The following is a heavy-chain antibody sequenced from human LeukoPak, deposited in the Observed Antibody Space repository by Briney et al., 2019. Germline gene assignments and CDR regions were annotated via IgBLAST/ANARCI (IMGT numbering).Heavy chain of an antibody. CDR2: INSDGSST. Sequence: GGSLRLSCAASGFTFSSYWMHWVRQAPGKGLVWVSRINSDGSSTSYADSVKGRFTISRDNAKNTLYLQMNSLRAEDSAVYYCARYCTFRTCSGTKFDSWGQGTLVTVSS. V-gene: IGHV3-74*01. CDR1: GFTFSSYW. J-gene: IGHJ4*02. D-gene: IGHD1-1*01. CDR3: ARYCTFRTCSGTKFDS.